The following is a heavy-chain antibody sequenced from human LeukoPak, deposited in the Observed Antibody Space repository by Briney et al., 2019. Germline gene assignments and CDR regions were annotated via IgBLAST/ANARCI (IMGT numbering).Heavy chain of an antibody. V-gene: IGHV1-69*13. Sequence: GASVKVSCKASGGTFSSYAISWVRQAPGQGLEWMGGIIPIFGTANYAQKFQGRVTITADESTSTAYMDLSSLRSEDTAVYYCASNTEAYYYYYGMDVWGQGTTVTVSS. CDR2: IIPIFGTA. CDR1: GGTFSSYA. J-gene: IGHJ6*02. D-gene: IGHD2-2*02. CDR3: ASNTEAYYYYYGMDV.